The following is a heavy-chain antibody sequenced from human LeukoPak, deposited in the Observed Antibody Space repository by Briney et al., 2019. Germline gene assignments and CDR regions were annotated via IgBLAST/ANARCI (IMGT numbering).Heavy chain of an antibody. D-gene: IGHD5-12*01. V-gene: IGHV4-59*01. Sequence: SETLSLTCTVSGGSISSNYWSWIRQPPGKGLEWIGYIYYSGSTNYNPSLKSRVTISVDTSKNQFSLKLSSVTAADTAVYYCARVAYSGYDYYFDYWGQGTLVTVSS. CDR3: ARVAYSGYDYYFDY. J-gene: IGHJ4*02. CDR1: GGSISSNY. CDR2: IYYSGST.